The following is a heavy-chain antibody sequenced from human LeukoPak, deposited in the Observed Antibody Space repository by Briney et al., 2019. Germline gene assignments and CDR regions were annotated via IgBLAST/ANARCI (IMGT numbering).Heavy chain of an antibody. D-gene: IGHD4-23*01. Sequence: SETLSLTCTVSGGSISSGPNFWGWIRQPPGKGLEWIGSIHYSGTTHYNLSLKSRVTISVDTSKNQFSLRLSSVTAADTAVYYCARDGDYGGNSGWFYRCGQGTLVTVSS. CDR3: ARDGDYGGNSGWFYR. J-gene: IGHJ4*02. CDR1: GGSISSGPNF. V-gene: IGHV4-39*02. CDR2: IHYSGTT.